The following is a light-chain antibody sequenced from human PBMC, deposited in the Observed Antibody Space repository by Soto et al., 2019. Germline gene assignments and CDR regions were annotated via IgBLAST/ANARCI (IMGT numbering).Light chain of an antibody. J-gene: IGKJ1*01. V-gene: IGKV1-39*01. CDR1: QSISNY. CDR3: QQSYSALST. CDR2: AAS. Sequence: DIQMTQSPSSLSASVGDRVSITCRASQSISNYVNWYQQKPGKVPKLLIYAASSLQSGVPSRFSGSGSDTDFTLTISSLQREDFATYYCQQSYSALSTFGQGTKVDIK.